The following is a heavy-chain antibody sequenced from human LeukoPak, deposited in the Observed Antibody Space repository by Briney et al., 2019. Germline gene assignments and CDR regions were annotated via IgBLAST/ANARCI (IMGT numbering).Heavy chain of an antibody. D-gene: IGHD3-10*01. CDR2: IYYTGST. CDR1: GGSISSYY. V-gene: IGHV4-59*01. J-gene: IGHJ6*03. CDR3: ARFGYYYYMDV. Sequence: SETLSLTCTVSGGSISSYYWSWIRQPPGKGLEWIGFIYYTGSTNYNPSLKSRVTISVDTSKDQFSLKLTSVTAADTAVYYCARFGYYYYMDVWGKGTTVTVSS.